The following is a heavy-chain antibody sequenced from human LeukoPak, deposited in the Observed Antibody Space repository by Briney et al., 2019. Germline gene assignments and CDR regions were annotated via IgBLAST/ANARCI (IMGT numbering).Heavy chain of an antibody. J-gene: IGHJ4*02. CDR1: GGSFSGYY. V-gene: IGHV4-34*01. CDR3: ARGGGITMIVVVTAPFDY. CDR2: INHSGST. Sequence: SETLSLTCAVYGGSFSGYYWSWIRQPPGKGLEWIGEINHSGSTNYNPSLKSRVTISVDTSKNQFSLKLSSVTAADTAVYYCARGGGITMIVVVTAPFDYWGQGTLVTISS. D-gene: IGHD3-22*01.